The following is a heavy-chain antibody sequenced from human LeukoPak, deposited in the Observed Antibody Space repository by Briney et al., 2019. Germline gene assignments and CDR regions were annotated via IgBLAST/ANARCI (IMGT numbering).Heavy chain of an antibody. CDR1: GYTFSDFY. Sequence: ASVKVSCKSSGYTFSDFYLHWVRQAPGQGLEWMGWIYLGSGDTNYAQSFQGRVAMTRDTSITTAYMELSSLTSDDTAVYYCARGPPSDSGLDYWGQGTLVTVSS. CDR3: ARGPPSDSGLDY. CDR2: IYLGSGDT. D-gene: IGHD1-26*01. J-gene: IGHJ4*02. V-gene: IGHV1-2*02.